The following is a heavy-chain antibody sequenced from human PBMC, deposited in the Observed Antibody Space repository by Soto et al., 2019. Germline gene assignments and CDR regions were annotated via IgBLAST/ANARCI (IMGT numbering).Heavy chain of an antibody. J-gene: IGHJ4*02. Sequence: EVQLVESGGGLVQPVGSLRLSCAASGFTFSSYDMHWVRQATGKGLEWASAIGTAGDTYYPGSVKGRFTISRENAKNSLYLQMNSLRAGDTAVYYCARDSRAVAGTGLDYWCQGILVTVSS. CDR2: IGTAGDT. D-gene: IGHD6-19*01. CDR1: GFTFSSYD. CDR3: ARDSRAVAGTGLDY. V-gene: IGHV3-13*04.